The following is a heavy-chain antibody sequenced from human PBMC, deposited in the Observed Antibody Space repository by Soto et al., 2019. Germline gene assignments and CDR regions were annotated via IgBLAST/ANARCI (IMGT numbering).Heavy chain of an antibody. Sequence: PGGSLRLSCAASGFTFSDYYMSWIRQAPGKGPEWVSYISSSSNYTNYADSVKGRFTISRDNANNSLYLQMNSLRAEDTAVYYCARDLPTLNYYYYGMDVWGQGTTVTVSS. V-gene: IGHV3-11*06. CDR3: ARDLPTLNYYYYGMDV. J-gene: IGHJ6*02. CDR2: ISSSSNYT. CDR1: GFTFSDYY.